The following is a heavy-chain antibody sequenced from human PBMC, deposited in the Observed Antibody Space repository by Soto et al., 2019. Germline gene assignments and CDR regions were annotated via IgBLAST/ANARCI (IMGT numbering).Heavy chain of an antibody. V-gene: IGHV4-39*01. CDR3: ASPSKGYYGHGDYYGMGV. Sequence: SETLSLTCTVSGGSISSSSYYWGWIRQPPGKGLEWIGSIYYSGSTYYNPSLKSRVTISVDTSKNQFSLKLGSVTAADTAVYYCASPSKGYYGHGDYYGMGVWGQGTTVTVSS. D-gene: IGHD1-26*01. CDR1: GGSISSSSYY. CDR2: IYYSGST. J-gene: IGHJ6*02.